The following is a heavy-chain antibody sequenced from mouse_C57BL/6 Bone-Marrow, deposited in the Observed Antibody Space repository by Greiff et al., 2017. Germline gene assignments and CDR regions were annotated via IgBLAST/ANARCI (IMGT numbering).Heavy chain of an antibody. CDR2: FHPYNDDT. J-gene: IGHJ2*01. CDR1: GYTFTTYP. V-gene: IGHV1-47*01. Sequence: QVQLQQSGAELVKPGASVKMSCKASGYTFTTYPIEWMKQNHGKSLEWIGNFHPYNDDTKYNEKFKGKATLTVEKSSSTVYFELSRLTSDDSAVYYCARLNWDVGYFDYWGQGTTLTVSS. D-gene: IGHD4-1*01. CDR3: ARLNWDVGYFDY.